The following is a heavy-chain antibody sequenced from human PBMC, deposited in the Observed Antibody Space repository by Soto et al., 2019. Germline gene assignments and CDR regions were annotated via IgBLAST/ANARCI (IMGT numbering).Heavy chain of an antibody. CDR2: IYTSGST. Sequence: SSETLSLTCTVSGGSISSYYWSWIRQPAGKGLEWIGRIYTSGSTNYNPSLKSRVTMSVDASKNQFSLKLSSVTAADTAVYYCARAPGIAAAGTVYYYGMDVWGQGTTVTAP. CDR3: ARAPGIAAAGTVYYYGMDV. J-gene: IGHJ6*02. D-gene: IGHD6-13*01. CDR1: GGSISSYY. V-gene: IGHV4-4*07.